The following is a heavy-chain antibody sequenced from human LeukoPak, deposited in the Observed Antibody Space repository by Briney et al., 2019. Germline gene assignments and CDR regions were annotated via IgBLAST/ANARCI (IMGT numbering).Heavy chain of an antibody. CDR2: MNPSSGNT. Sequence: GASVKVSCKASGYTFSSYDVNWVRQATGQGLEWMGWMNPSSGNTGYAQKFQGRVTIIRNTSISTAYMELSSLRSEDTAVYYCARAAGGTRNYHMDVWAKGTTVTVSS. J-gene: IGHJ6*03. V-gene: IGHV1-8*01. CDR1: GYTFSSYD. CDR3: ARAAGGTRNYHMDV. D-gene: IGHD3-16*01.